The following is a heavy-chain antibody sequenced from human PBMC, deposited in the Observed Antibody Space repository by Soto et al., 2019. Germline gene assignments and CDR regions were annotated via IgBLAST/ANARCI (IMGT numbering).Heavy chain of an antibody. CDR3: ARLDCSGGSCYSDYYYGMDV. D-gene: IGHD2-15*01. CDR1: GFTFSSYG. Sequence: GGSLRLSCAASGFTFSSYGMHWVRQAPGKGLEWVAVIWYDGSNKYYADSVKGRFTISRDNSKNTLYLQMNSLRAEDTAVYYCARLDCSGGSCYSDYYYGMDVWGQGTTVTVSS. CDR2: IWYDGSNK. V-gene: IGHV3-33*01. J-gene: IGHJ6*02.